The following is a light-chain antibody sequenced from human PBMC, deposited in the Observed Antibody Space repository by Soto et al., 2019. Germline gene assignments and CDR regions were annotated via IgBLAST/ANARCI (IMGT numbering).Light chain of an antibody. CDR2: DAS. Sequence: EIVLTQSPATLSLSPGERATLSCRASQSVSSYLAWYQQKPGQAPRLLIYDASNRATGIPARFSGSGFGTDFTLTISSLEHEDFAVYYCQQRSNWPPITFGQGTRLEIK. CDR1: QSVSSY. CDR3: QQRSNWPPIT. J-gene: IGKJ5*01. V-gene: IGKV3-11*01.